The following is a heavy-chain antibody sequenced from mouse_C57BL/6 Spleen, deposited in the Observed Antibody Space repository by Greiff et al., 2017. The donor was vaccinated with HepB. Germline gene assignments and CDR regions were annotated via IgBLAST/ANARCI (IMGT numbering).Heavy chain of an antibody. J-gene: IGHJ4*01. CDR1: GYAFSSSW. V-gene: IGHV1-82*01. CDR3: ARPQRGDYYAMDY. CDR2: IYPGDGDT. Sequence: QVQLQQSGPELVKPGASVKISCKASGYAFSSSWMNWVKQRPGKGLEWIGRIYPGDGDTNYNGKFKGKATLTADKSSSTAYMQLSSLTSEVSAVYCCARPQRGDYYAMDYWGQGTSVTVSS.